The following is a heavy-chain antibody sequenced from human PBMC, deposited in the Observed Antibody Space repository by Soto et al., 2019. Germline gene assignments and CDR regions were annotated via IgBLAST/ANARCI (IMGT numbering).Heavy chain of an antibody. CDR2: FDPEDGET. V-gene: IGHV1-24*01. D-gene: IGHD3-16*01. J-gene: IGHJ5*02. CDR3: AIRGYVDYNWFDP. CDR1: GYTLTELS. Sequence: EASVKVSCKVSGYTLTELSMHWVRQAPGKGLEWMGGFDPEDGETIYAQKFQGRVTMTEDTSTDTAYMELSSLRSEDTAVYYCAIRGYVDYNWFDPWGQGTLVTVSS.